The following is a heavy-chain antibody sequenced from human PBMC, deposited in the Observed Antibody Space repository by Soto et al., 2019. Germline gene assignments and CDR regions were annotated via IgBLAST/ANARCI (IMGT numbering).Heavy chain of an antibody. CDR1: GFTFSSYA. CDR2: ISYDGSNK. Sequence: QVQLVESGGGVVQPGRSLRLSCAASGFTFSSYAMHWVRQAPGKGLEWVAVISYDGSNKYYADSVKGRFTISRDNSKNTLYLQMNRLRAEDTAVYYCARGLSSLTRFDYWGQGTLVTVSS. V-gene: IGHV3-30-3*01. D-gene: IGHD2-2*01. CDR3: ARGLSSLTRFDY. J-gene: IGHJ4*02.